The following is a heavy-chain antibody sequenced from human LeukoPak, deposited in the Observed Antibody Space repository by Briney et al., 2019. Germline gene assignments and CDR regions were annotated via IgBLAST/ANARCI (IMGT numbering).Heavy chain of an antibody. V-gene: IGHV3-23*01. CDR2: ISGSGGST. D-gene: IGHD6-13*01. CDR3: ARERNLAAGISDPAFDI. J-gene: IGHJ3*02. Sequence: GGTLRLSCAASGFTFSSYGMSWVRQAPGKGLEWVSAISGSGGSTYYADSVKGRFTISRDNSKNTLYLQMNSLRGEDTAVYYCARERNLAAGISDPAFDIWGQGTMVTVSS. CDR1: GFTFSSYG.